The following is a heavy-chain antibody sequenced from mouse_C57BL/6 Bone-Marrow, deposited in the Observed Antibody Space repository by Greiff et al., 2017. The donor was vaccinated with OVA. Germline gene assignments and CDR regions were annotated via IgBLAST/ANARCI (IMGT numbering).Heavy chain of an antibody. CDR2: INPSNGGT. D-gene: IGHD1-1*01. CDR3: ARSVYYDGWYFDY. CDR1: GFTFTSYW. V-gene: IGHV1-53*01. Sequence: VQLQQPGTELVKPGASVKLSCKASGFTFTSYWMHWVKQRPGQGLEWIGNINPSNGGTNYNEKFKSKATLTVDKSSRTAYMQLSSLTSEDSAVYDCARSVYYDGWYFDYWGQGTTLTVSS. J-gene: IGHJ2*01.